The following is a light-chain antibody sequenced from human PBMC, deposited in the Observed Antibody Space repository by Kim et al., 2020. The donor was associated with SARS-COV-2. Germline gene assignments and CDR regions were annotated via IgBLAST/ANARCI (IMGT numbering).Light chain of an antibody. J-gene: IGKJ4*01. Sequence: DIQMTQSPSSLSASVGDRVTITCRASQSISSYLNWYQQKPGKAPMLLIYAASSLQSGVPSRFSGSGSGTDFTLTISSLQPEDFATYYCQQSYSTPPLTFGGGTKVDIK. CDR3: QQSYSTPPLT. V-gene: IGKV1-39*01. CDR1: QSISSY. CDR2: AAS.